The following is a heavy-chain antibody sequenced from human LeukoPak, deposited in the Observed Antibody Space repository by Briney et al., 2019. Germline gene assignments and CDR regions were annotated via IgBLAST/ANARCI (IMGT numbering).Heavy chain of an antibody. CDR3: TTMTYYGDYFDY. V-gene: IGHV3-15*01. Sequence: GSLRLSWGASGFTLRSYKMNWVRQAPGKGLELVCRIKSKTDGGTADYAAPVKGRFTISRDDSKNTLYLQMNSLKTEDTAVYYCTTMTYYGDYFDYWGQGTLVTVSS. J-gene: IGHJ4*02. D-gene: IGHD3-3*01. CDR1: GFTLRSYK. CDR2: IKSKTDGGTA.